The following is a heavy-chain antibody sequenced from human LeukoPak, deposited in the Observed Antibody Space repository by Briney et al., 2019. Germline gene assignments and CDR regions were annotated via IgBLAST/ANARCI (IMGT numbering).Heavy chain of an antibody. J-gene: IGHJ3*02. V-gene: IGHV3-7*01. CDR2: IKQDGSEK. CDR3: AKYLNRWELYDAFDI. D-gene: IGHD1-26*01. CDR1: SSYW. Sequence: GGSLRLSCAAFSSYWMTWVRQAPGKGLEWVANIKQDGSEKYYVDSVKGRFTISRDNARNSLFLQMNSLRAEDTAVYYCAKYLNRWELYDAFDIWGQGTMVTVSS.